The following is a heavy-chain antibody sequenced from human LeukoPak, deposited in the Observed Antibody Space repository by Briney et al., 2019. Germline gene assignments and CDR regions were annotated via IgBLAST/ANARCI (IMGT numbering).Heavy chain of an antibody. D-gene: IGHD1-20*01. CDR3: ARDNWNDPFDP. CDR1: GFTFSDYY. CDR2: ISSSGDTM. Sequence: GGSLRLSCAASGFTFSDYYMSWIRQAPGKGLEWVSSISSSGDTMYYADSVKGRFTISRDNAKNPLYLQMNSLRAEDTAVYYCARDNWNDPFDPWGQGTLVTVSS. V-gene: IGHV3-11*04. J-gene: IGHJ5*02.